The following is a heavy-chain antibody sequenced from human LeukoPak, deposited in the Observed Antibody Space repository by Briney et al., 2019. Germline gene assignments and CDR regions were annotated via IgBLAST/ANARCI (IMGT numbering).Heavy chain of an antibody. Sequence: PSETLSLTCAVYGGSFSGYYWSWIRQPPGKGLEWIGEINHSGTTYYNASLKSRVTMSVDTSKNQFSLKLSSVTAADTAVYYCARDRYYYDSSARYFDYWGQGTLVTVSS. J-gene: IGHJ4*02. V-gene: IGHV4-34*01. CDR3: ARDRYYYDSSARYFDY. D-gene: IGHD3-22*01. CDR1: GGSFSGYY. CDR2: INHSGTT.